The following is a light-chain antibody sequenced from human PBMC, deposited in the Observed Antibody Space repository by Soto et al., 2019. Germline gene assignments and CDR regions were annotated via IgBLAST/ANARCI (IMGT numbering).Light chain of an antibody. CDR3: QQYSSSPLT. CDR1: QSVRSSH. Sequence: EMVLTQSPGTLYLSPGERATLSCRTSQSVRSSHLAWYQQKPGQAPRLLIYGASSRATGIPDRFSGSGSGTDFTLTISRLEPEDFAVYHCQQYSSSPLTFGGGTKVDIK. V-gene: IGKV3-20*01. CDR2: GAS. J-gene: IGKJ4*01.